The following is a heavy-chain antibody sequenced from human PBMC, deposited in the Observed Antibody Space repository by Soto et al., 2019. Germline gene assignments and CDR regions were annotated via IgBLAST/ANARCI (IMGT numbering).Heavy chain of an antibody. CDR1: GYTFTGYY. Sequence: VKVSCKASGYTFTGYYMHWVRQAPGQGLEWMGWINPNSGGTNYAQKFQGRVTMTRDTSISTAYMELSRLRSDDTAVYYCAREGGGYGVDYYYYGMDVWGQGTTVTVSS. J-gene: IGHJ6*02. V-gene: IGHV1-2*02. CDR2: INPNSGGT. CDR3: AREGGGYGVDYYYYGMDV. D-gene: IGHD3-3*01.